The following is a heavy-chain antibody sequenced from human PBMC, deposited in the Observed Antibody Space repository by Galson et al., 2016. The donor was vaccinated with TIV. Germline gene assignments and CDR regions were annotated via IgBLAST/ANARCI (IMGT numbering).Heavy chain of an antibody. CDR3: ARVPEMDTVIDGKSYYYYYMDV. V-gene: IGHV1-69*02. Sequence: SVKVSCKASGGTFSSYTITWVRQAPGQGLEWMGRIIPILDVTYYGKKFQGRVTITADKSTGTAYMELSSLRSEDTAVYYCARVPEMDTVIDGKSYYYYYMDVWGQGTTVTVSS. D-gene: IGHD5-24*01. CDR1: GGTFSSYT. J-gene: IGHJ6*02. CDR2: IIPILDVT.